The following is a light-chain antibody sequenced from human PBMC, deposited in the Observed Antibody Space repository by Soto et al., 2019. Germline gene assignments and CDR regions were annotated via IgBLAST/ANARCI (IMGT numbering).Light chain of an antibody. J-gene: IGLJ2*01. CDR1: NSDVGSYSY. V-gene: IGLV2-8*01. CDR2: EVS. CDR3: TSYAGDNNVV. Sequence: QSALTQPPSASGSPGQSVTISCTGTNSDVGSYSYVSWYQQHPGKAPKLMIYEVSKWPSGVPDRFSGSKSGNTASLTVSGLQAEDEADYYCTSYAGDNNVVFGGGTKLTVL.